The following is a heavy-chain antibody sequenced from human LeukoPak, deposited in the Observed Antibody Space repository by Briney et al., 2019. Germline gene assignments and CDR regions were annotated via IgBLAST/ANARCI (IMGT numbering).Heavy chain of an antibody. V-gene: IGHV5-51*01. D-gene: IGHD6-13*01. Sequence: GESLKISCKGSGYSFTSYWIGWVRQMPGKGLEWMGIIYPGDSDTRYSPSFQGQVTISADKSISTAYLQWSSLKASDTAMYYCARLGAKYSSSWFAFDIWGQGTMVTVSS. CDR1: GYSFTSYW. J-gene: IGHJ3*02. CDR2: IYPGDSDT. CDR3: ARLGAKYSSSWFAFDI.